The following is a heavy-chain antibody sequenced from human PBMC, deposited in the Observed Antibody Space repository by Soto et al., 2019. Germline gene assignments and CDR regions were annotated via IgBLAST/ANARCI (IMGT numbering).Heavy chain of an antibody. CDR1: GYRFSNFW. J-gene: IGHJ4*02. V-gene: IGHV5-51*01. CDR2: IYPGDSDT. CDR3: TRQRDDYYGSGSYYSLGRETDY. D-gene: IGHD3-10*01. Sequence: EVQLVQSGAEVKKPGESLKISCTGSGYRFSNFWIGWVRQMPGKGLEWMGIIYPGDSDTRYTPSFQGQVTMSADKSINTAYLQWSNPKASDTAMYYCTRQRDDYYGSGSYYSLGRETDYWGQGTLVTVSS.